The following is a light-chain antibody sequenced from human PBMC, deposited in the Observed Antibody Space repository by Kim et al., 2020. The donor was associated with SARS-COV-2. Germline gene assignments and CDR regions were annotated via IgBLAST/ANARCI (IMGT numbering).Light chain of an antibody. CDR2: RNN. V-gene: IGLV1-47*01. CDR1: SPNIGRYY. J-gene: IGLJ2*01. Sequence: RRVPISCSGSSPNIGRYYVYWYQRLPGTAPKLLSYRNNQRPSGVTDRVSGSKSGTSASLAISGLRSEDEADYYCAAWDDSLSGVVFGGGTQLTVL. CDR3: AAWDDSLSGVV.